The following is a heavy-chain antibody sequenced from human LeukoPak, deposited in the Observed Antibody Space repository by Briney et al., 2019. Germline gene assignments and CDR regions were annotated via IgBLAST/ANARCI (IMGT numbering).Heavy chain of an antibody. CDR3: ARGSGVQVWSSLDY. CDR2: ISSNGDTT. V-gene: IGHV3-64*01. CDR1: GFTFSSYA. D-gene: IGHD5-18*01. J-gene: IGHJ4*02. Sequence: GGSLRLSCAASGFTFSSYAMHWVRQAPGKRLEYVSAISSNGDTTYYANSVKGRFTISRDNAKNSLHLQMNSLRAEDTAVYYCARGSGVQVWSSLDYWGQGTLVTVSS.